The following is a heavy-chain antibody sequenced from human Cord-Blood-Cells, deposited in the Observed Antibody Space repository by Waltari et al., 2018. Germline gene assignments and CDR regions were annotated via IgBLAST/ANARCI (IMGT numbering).Heavy chain of an antibody. J-gene: IGHJ4*02. D-gene: IGHD5-12*01. Sequence: QVQLVQSGAEVKKPGASVKVSCKASGYTFTGYYMHWVRQAPGQGLEWMGWINHNSGGTNYAQKSQGRVTMTRDTSISTAYMELSRLRADDTAVYYCARDFSGYAPSWGQGTLVTVSS. CDR2: INHNSGGT. V-gene: IGHV1-2*02. CDR3: ARDFSGYAPS. CDR1: GYTFTGYY.